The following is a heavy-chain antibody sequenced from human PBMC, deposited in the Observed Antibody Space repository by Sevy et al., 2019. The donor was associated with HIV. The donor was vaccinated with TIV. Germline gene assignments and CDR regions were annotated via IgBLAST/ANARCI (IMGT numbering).Heavy chain of an antibody. CDR3: AREAGGYDYDYGMDV. Sequence: ASVKVSCKASGYTFTGYYMHWVRQAPGQGLEWMGWINPNSGGTNYAQRFQGRVSMTRDMSISTAYMELNRLRYDDTAVYYCAREAGGYDYDYGMDVWGQGTTVTVSS. D-gene: IGHD5-12*01. J-gene: IGHJ6*02. CDR2: INPNSGGT. V-gene: IGHV1-2*02. CDR1: GYTFTGYY.